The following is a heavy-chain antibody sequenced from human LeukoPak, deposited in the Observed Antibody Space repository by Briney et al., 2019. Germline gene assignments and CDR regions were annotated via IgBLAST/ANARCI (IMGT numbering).Heavy chain of an antibody. J-gene: IGHJ3*02. Sequence: ASVKVSCKASGGTFSSYAISWVRQAPGQGLEWMGGIIPIFGTANYAQKFQGRVTITADKSTSTAYMELSRLRSDDTAVYYCARDRVGYDAFDIWGQGTMVTVSS. CDR2: IIPIFGTA. CDR1: GGTFSSYA. V-gene: IGHV1-69*06. CDR3: ARDRVGYDAFDI. D-gene: IGHD3-16*01.